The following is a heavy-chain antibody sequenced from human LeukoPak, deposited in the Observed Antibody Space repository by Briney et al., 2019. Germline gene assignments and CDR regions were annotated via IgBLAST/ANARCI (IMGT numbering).Heavy chain of an antibody. V-gene: IGHV3-23*01. D-gene: IGHD5-18*01. CDR2: ISGSGRDT. CDR1: GFTFNNYA. J-gene: IGHJ4*02. Sequence: PGRSLRLSCAASGFTFNNYAMSWVRQAPGKGLEWVSDISGSGRDTYYADSVKGRFTISRDNSKNTLYVQLSSLRAEDTAVYYCARGGWDTAMVPFDYWGQGTLVTVSS. CDR3: ARGGWDTAMVPFDY.